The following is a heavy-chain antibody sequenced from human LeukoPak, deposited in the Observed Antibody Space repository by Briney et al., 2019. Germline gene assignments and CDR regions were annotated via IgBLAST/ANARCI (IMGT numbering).Heavy chain of an antibody. Sequence: GGSLRLSCAASGFSFSSAWMNWVRQAPGKGLEWISYISSGTIYYADSVKGRFTVSRDNAKNSLYLQMNSLRVEDTAVYYCAREGSGSYPFDYWGQGTLVTVSS. CDR3: AREGSGSYPFDY. CDR1: GFSFSSAW. CDR2: ISSGTI. V-gene: IGHV3-48*01. J-gene: IGHJ4*02. D-gene: IGHD1-26*01.